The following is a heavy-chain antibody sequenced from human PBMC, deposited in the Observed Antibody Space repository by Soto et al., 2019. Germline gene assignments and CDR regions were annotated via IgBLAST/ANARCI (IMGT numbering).Heavy chain of an antibody. CDR1: GGSIYLERFY. CDR2: VSHTGAN. J-gene: IGHJ4*02. CDR3: ARESSSAHINYYHF. Sequence: QVQLQESGPGLVKPSETLSLTCTVSGGSIYLERFYWTWIRQPPGKGLEGIGYVSHTGANNYNPPLHSRVDITVDTSRNQSSLKLRSLTAAHTAVHCCARESSSAHINYYHFWGQGTLVSVSA. V-gene: IGHV4-61*01.